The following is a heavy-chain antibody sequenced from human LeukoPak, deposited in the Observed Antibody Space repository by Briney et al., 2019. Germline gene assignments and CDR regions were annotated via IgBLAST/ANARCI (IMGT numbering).Heavy chain of an antibody. Sequence: ASVKVSCKAAGYTFTSYYIHWVRQAPGPGPEWMGTINPSGGSTAYEQKFQGRVTMTRDTSTNTVYMEMRSLRSEDTAIYYCARAEDMGSFLDYWGQGTLVTVSS. CDR2: INPSGGST. V-gene: IGHV1-46*01. D-gene: IGHD1-26*01. J-gene: IGHJ4*02. CDR1: GYTFTSYY. CDR3: ARAEDMGSFLDY.